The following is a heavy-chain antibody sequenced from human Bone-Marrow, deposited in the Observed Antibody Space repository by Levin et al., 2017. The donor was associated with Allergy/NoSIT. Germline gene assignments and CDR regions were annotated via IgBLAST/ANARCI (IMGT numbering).Heavy chain of an antibody. D-gene: IGHD2-2*01. CDR3: TTPSTSCFYYYYMDV. Sequence: GSLRLSCAASGFTFSNAWMSWVRQAPGKGLEWVGRIKSKTDGGTTDYAAPVKGRFTISRDDSKNTLYLQMNSLKTEDTAVYYCTTPSTSCFYYYYMDVWGKGTTVTVSS. V-gene: IGHV3-15*01. CDR1: GFTFSNAW. J-gene: IGHJ6*03. CDR2: IKSKTDGGTT.